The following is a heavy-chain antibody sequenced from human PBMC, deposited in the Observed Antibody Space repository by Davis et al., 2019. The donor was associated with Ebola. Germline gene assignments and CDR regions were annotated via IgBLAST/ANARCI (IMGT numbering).Heavy chain of an antibody. V-gene: IGHV4-39*01. CDR2: IYYSGST. CDR3: ARSYYGSGSYLSFDY. J-gene: IGHJ4*02. Sequence: MPSETLSLTCTVSGGSTSSSSYYWGWIRQPPGKGLEWIGSIYYSGSTYYNPSLKSRVTISVDTSKNQFSLKLSSVTAADTAVYYCARSYYGSGSYLSFDYWGQGTLVTVSS. D-gene: IGHD3-10*01. CDR1: GGSTSSSSYY.